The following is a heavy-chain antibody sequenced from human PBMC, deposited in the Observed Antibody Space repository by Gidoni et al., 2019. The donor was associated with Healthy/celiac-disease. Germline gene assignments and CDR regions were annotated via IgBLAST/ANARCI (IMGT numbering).Heavy chain of an antibody. V-gene: IGHV7-4-1*02. J-gene: IGHJ5*02. CDR2: INTNTGNP. Sequence: QVQLVQSGSELKKPGASVKVSCKASGYTFTSYAMNWVRQAPGQGLEWMGWINTNTGNPTYAHGFTGRFVFSLDTSVSTAYLQISSLKAEDTAVYYCAREFAALVPAAMQHHWFDPWGQGTLVTVSS. CDR1: GYTFTSYA. CDR3: AREFAALVPAAMQHHWFDP. D-gene: IGHD2-2*01.